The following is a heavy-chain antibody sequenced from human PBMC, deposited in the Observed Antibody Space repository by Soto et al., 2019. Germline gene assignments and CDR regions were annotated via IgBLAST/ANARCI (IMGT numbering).Heavy chain of an antibody. J-gene: IGHJ5*02. D-gene: IGHD2-15*01. V-gene: IGHV4-38-2*01. CDR3: ARLIVVVVAATQGWFDP. Sequence: SETLSLTCAVSGYSISSGYYWGWIRQPPGKGLEWIGSIYHSGSTYYNPSLKSRVTISVDTSKNQFSLKLSSVTAADTAVYYCARLIVVVVAATQGWFDPWGQGTLVTVSS. CDR1: GYSISSGYY. CDR2: IYHSGST.